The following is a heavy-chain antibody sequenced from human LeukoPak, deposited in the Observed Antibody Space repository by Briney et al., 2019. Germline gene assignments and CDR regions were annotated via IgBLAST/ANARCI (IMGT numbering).Heavy chain of an antibody. V-gene: IGHV1-46*01. CDR3: ARDYSNYVTFSD. CDR1: GYTFTSYY. Sequence: GASVKVSCKASGYTFTSYYMHWVRQAPGQGLEWMGIINPSGGSTSYAQKFQGRVTMTRDMSTSTVYMELSSLRSEDTAVYYCARDYSNYVTFSDWGQGTLVTVSS. CDR2: INPSGGST. J-gene: IGHJ4*02. D-gene: IGHD4-11*01.